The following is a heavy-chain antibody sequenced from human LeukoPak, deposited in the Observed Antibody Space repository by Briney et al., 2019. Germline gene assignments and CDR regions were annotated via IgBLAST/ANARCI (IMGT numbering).Heavy chain of an antibody. J-gene: IGHJ4*02. Sequence: PGGSLRLSCAASGFTFDDYAMHWVRQAPGKGLEWVSGINWNGIYIAYADSVKGRFTISRDNAKNSLWLQMNSLRAEDTAVYYCARDASLVGTTDFDCWGQGILVTVSS. CDR3: ARDASLVGTTDFDC. CDR2: INWNGIYI. CDR1: GFTFDDYA. D-gene: IGHD1-26*01. V-gene: IGHV3-9*01.